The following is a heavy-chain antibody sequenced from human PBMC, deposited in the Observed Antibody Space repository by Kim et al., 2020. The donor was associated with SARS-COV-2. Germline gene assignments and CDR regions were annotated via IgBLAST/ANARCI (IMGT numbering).Heavy chain of an antibody. Sequence: ADSATGRFTISSDNAKNSLYLQMHSLRAEDTAVYYCASATMTAPPTPIDYWGQGTLVTVSS. D-gene: IGHD2-15*01. V-gene: IGHV3-48*03. CDR3: ASATMTAPPTPIDY. J-gene: IGHJ4*02.